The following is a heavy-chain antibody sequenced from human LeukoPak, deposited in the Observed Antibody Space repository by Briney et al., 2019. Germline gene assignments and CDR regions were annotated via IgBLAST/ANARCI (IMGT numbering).Heavy chain of an antibody. J-gene: IGHJ6*02. CDR1: GFTFSSSS. D-gene: IGHD3-9*01. CDR3: ARLEEDYDILTGYYPRPDYGMDV. V-gene: IGHV3-48*01. CDR2: ISSTSTTL. Sequence: PGGSLRLSCAASGFTFSSSSMNWVRQAPGKGLEWVSYISSTSTTLYYADSVRGRFTISRDNAKISLYLQMNSLRAEDTAVYYCARLEEDYDILTGYYPRPDYGMDVWGQGTTVTVSS.